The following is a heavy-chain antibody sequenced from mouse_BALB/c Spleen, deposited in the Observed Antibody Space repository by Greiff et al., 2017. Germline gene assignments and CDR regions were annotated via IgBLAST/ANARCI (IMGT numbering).Heavy chain of an antibody. CDR3: ARDHLYYDYDGPFMDY. Sequence: EVQLVESGGGLVQPGGSLRLSCATSGFTFTDYYMSWVRQPPGKALEWLGFIRNKANGYTTEYSASVKGRFTISRDNSQSILYLQMNTLRAEDSATYYCARDHLYYDYDGPFMDYWGQGTSVTVSS. D-gene: IGHD2-4*01. J-gene: IGHJ4*01. CDR1: GFTFTDYY. CDR2: IRNKANGYTT. V-gene: IGHV7-3*02.